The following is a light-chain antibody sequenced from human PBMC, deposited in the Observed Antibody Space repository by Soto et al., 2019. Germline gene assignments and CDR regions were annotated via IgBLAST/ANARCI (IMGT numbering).Light chain of an antibody. CDR2: GAS. J-gene: IGKJ2*01. V-gene: IGKV3-20*01. CDR3: QQFGDPPYT. Sequence: EVVLTQSPGTLSLSPGERATLSCRASQSVGSSNLAWYQQKSGQSPRLLIYGASSRHAGIPDRFSGSGSGTAFTLTVSRLESEDFAVYYCQQFGDPPYTFGQGTTLEI. CDR1: QSVGSSN.